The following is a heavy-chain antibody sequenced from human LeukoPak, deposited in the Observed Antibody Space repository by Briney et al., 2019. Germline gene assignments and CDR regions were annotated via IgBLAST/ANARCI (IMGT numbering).Heavy chain of an antibody. Sequence: SVKVSCKASVGTFSSYAISWVGQAPGQGRAWMGGIIPIFGTANYAQKFHGRVTITADESTSTAYMELSSLRSEDTAVYYCAIFSPSHSSSWGDGGYYYGMDVWGKGTTVTVSS. J-gene: IGHJ6*04. D-gene: IGHD6-13*01. V-gene: IGHV1-69*01. CDR1: VGTFSSYA. CDR3: AIFSPSHSSSWGDGGYYYGMDV. CDR2: IIPIFGTA.